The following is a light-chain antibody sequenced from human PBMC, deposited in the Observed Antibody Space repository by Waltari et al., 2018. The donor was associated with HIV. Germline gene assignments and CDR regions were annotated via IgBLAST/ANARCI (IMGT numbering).Light chain of an antibody. CDR2: EVN. CDR1: SSDVGRYDY. J-gene: IGLJ2*01. V-gene: IGLV2-8*01. Sequence: QSALTQPPSASGSLGQSVTISCTGSSSDVGRYDYVSWYQQHPGNAPKLLIFEVNNRPSWVPDRFSGSKSGNTASLTVSGLQAEDEAEYSCSSYAGINPVIFGGGTTLTVL. CDR3: SSYAGINPVI.